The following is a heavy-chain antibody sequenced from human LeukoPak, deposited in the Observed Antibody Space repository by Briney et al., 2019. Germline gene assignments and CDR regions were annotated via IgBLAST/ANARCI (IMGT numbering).Heavy chain of an antibody. Sequence: KSSETLSLTCTASGGSISSSSYYWGWIRQPPGKGLEWIGYIYYSGSTNYNPSLKSRVTISVDTSKNQFSLKLSSVTAADTAVYYCARRDSSGTPFDYWGQGTLVTVSS. CDR3: ARRDSSGTPFDY. CDR2: IYYSGST. D-gene: IGHD3-22*01. V-gene: IGHV4-61*05. CDR1: GGSISSSSYY. J-gene: IGHJ4*02.